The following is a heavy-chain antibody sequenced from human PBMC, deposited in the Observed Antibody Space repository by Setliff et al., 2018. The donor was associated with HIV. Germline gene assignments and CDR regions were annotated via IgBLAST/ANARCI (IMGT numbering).Heavy chain of an antibody. J-gene: IGHJ2*01. D-gene: IGHD3-10*01. CDR2: IRSKLYGETT. CDR3: ARGTGGGWYLDL. CDR1: GGSFSSYY. V-gene: IGHV3-49*03. Sequence: LSLTCAVYGGSFSSYYWSWIRQPPGKGLEWVSFIRSKLYGETTEHAASVRGRVTISRDDSKKVAYLQLSSLKTEDTAVYYCARGTGGGWYLDLWGHGTLVTVSS.